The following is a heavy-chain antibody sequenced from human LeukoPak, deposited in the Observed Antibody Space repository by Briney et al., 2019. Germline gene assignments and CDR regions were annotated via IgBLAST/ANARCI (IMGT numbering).Heavy chain of an antibody. CDR3: ARRYDFWSGRYTIGFDY. D-gene: IGHD3-3*01. CDR1: GFTFSSYW. CDR2: IKQDGSEK. V-gene: IGHV3-7*01. Sequence: GESLRLSCAASGFTFSSYWMSWVRQAPGKGLEWVANIKQDGSEKYYVDSVKGRFTISRDNAKNSLYLQMNSLRAEDTAVYYCARRYDFWSGRYTIGFDYWGQGTLVTVSS. J-gene: IGHJ4*02.